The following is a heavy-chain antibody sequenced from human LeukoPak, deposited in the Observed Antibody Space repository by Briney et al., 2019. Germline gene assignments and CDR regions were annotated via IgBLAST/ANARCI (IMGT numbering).Heavy chain of an antibody. D-gene: IGHD6-13*01. V-gene: IGHV3-33*06. CDR3: AKDVAAAGYFDY. J-gene: IGHJ4*02. CDR1: GFTFSSYG. CDR2: IWYEVSNK. Sequence: PGGSLRVSCAASGFTFSSYGMHWVRQAPGKGLEWVAVIWYEVSNKYYADPAKGRFTISRDNSKNTLYLQMNSLRAEDTAVYYCAKDVAAAGYFDYWGQGTVVTVSS.